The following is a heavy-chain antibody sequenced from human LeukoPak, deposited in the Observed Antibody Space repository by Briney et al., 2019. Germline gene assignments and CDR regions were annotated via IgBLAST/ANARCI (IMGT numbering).Heavy chain of an antibody. D-gene: IGHD1-20*01. V-gene: IGHV4-4*09. J-gene: IGHJ5*02. CDR1: GGSISSYY. Sequence: PSETLSLTCTVSGGSISSYYWSWIRQPPGKGLEWIGYIYISGSTNYNPSLKSRVTISVDTSKNQFSLKLSSVTAADTAVYYCARQFITGAIEVWFDPWGQGTLVTVSS. CDR3: ARQFITGAIEVWFDP. CDR2: IYISGST.